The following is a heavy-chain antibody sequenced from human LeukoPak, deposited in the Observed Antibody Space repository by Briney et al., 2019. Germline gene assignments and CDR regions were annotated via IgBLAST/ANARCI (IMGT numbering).Heavy chain of an antibody. CDR3: ARGLVPSDAFDI. D-gene: IGHD6-6*01. Sequence: GGSLRLSCAASGFTFSSYSMNWVRQAPGKGLEWVSSISSSSYIYYADSVKGRFTISRDNAKNSLCLQMNSLRAEDTAVYYCARGLVPSDAFDIWGQGTMVTVSS. CDR2: ISSSSYI. V-gene: IGHV3-21*01. CDR1: GFTFSSYS. J-gene: IGHJ3*02.